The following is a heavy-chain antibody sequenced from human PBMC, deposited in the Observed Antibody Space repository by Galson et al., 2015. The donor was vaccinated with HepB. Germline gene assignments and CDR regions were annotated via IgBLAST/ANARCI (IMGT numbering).Heavy chain of an antibody. CDR3: AKDVHTSSVWYFDL. J-gene: IGHJ2*01. CDR2: ISGSSRGT. CDR1: EFTFSTYA. Sequence: SLRLSCAGSEFTFSTYAMSWVRQAPGKGLEWVSAISGSSRGTYYADSVKGRFTISRDNSKNTLSLQMNSLRAEDTAVYYCAKDVHTSSVWYFDLWGRGTLVTVSS. D-gene: IGHD6-6*01. V-gene: IGHV3-23*01.